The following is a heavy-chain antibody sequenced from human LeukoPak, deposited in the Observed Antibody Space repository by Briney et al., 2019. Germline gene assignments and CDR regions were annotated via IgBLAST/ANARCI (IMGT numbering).Heavy chain of an antibody. D-gene: IGHD3-10*01. CDR1: GFTFSSYG. J-gene: IGHJ4*02. V-gene: IGHV3-33*01. CDR2: IWYDGSNK. CDR3: ARDPQSSSGPKYGSGTYYFDY. Sequence: PGGSLRLSCAASGFTFSSYGMHWVRQAPGKGLEWVAVIWYDGSNKYYADSVKGRFTISRDNSKNTLYLQMNSLRAEDTAVYYCARDPQSSSGPKYGSGTYYFDYWGQGTLVTVSS.